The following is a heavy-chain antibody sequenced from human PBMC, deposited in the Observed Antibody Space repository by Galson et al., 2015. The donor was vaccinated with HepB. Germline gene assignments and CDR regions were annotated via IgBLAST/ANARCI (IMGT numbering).Heavy chain of an antibody. Sequence: SLRLSCAASGFTFSSYAMHWVRQAPGKGLEWVAVISYDGSNKYYADSVKGRFTISRDNSKNTLYLQMNSLRAEDTAVYYCARDIGVRWSSSFDYWGQGTLVTVSS. CDR1: GFTFSSYA. D-gene: IGHD4-23*01. J-gene: IGHJ4*02. CDR3: ARDIGVRWSSSFDY. V-gene: IGHV3-30-3*01. CDR2: ISYDGSNK.